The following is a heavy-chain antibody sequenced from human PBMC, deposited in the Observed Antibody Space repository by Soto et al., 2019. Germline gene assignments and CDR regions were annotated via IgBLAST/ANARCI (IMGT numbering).Heavy chain of an antibody. CDR3: ARHDKIAAAGDY. J-gene: IGHJ4*02. D-gene: IGHD6-13*01. Sequence: SETLSLTCTVSGGSISSSSYYWGWIRQPPGKGLEWIGSIYYSGSTYYNPSLKSRVTISVDTSKNQFSLKLSSVTAADTAVYYCARHDKIAAAGDYGGQGTLVTVSS. CDR1: GGSISSSSYY. CDR2: IYYSGST. V-gene: IGHV4-39*01.